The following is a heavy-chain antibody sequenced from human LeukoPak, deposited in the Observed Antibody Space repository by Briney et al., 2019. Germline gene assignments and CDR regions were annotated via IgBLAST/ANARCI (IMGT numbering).Heavy chain of an antibody. CDR1: GGSISSSSYY. CDR3: ARDTYYGSGSYSRFDP. D-gene: IGHD3-10*01. V-gene: IGHV4-61*02. Sequence: SETLSLTCTVSGGSISSSSYYWSWIRQPAGKGLEWIGRIYTSGSTNYNPSLKSRVTMSVDTSKNQFSLKLSSVTAADTAVYYCARDTYYGSGSYSRFDPWGQGTLVTVSS. CDR2: IYTSGST. J-gene: IGHJ5*02.